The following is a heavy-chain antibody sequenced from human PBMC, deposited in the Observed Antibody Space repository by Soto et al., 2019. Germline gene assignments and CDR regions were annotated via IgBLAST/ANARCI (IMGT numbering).Heavy chain of an antibody. CDR1: GYSFARFW. CDR3: ARHEVATGDTGGDY. V-gene: IGHV5-51*01. J-gene: IGHJ4*02. D-gene: IGHD6-13*01. Sequence: GESLKISCKGSGYSFARFWIGWVRQMPGKGLEWMGIIYPGDSDTRYSPSFQGQVTISVDKSINTAYLQWSSLKASDTATYYCARHEVATGDTGGDYWGQGTLVTISS. CDR2: IYPGDSDT.